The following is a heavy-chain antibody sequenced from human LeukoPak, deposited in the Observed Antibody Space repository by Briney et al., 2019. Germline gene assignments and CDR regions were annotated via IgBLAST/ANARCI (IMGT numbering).Heavy chain of an antibody. V-gene: IGHV3-11*04. D-gene: IGHD3-3*01. CDR1: GGSIRSSTYY. J-gene: IGHJ4*02. CDR3: ARVGDFWSAYFEY. CDR2: ISSSGSTI. Sequence: LSLTCTVSGGSIRSSTYYWGWIRRAPGKGLEWVSYISSSGSTIYYADSVKGRFTISRDNAKNSLYLQMNSLRAEDTAVYYCARVGDFWSAYFEYWGQGTLVTVSS.